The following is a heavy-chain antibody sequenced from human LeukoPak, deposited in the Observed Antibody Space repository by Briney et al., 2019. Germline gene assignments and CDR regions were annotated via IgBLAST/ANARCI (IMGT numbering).Heavy chain of an antibody. CDR2: ISSSSSYT. CDR3: ARAQMTFGESFPPDY. V-gene: IGHV3-11*06. D-gene: IGHD3-10*01. J-gene: IGHJ4*02. Sequence: GGSLRLSCAASGFTFSDYYMSWIRQAPGKGLEWVSYISSSSSYTNYADSVKGRFTISRDNAKNSLYLQMNSLRAEDTAVYYCARAQMTFGESFPPDYWGQGTLVTVSS. CDR1: GFTFSDYY.